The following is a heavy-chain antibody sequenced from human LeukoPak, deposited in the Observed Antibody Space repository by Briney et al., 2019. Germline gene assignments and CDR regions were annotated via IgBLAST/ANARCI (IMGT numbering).Heavy chain of an antibody. CDR3: ARDAGLLWFGVDY. Sequence: SETLSLTCTVSGGSISGSDYYWGWIRQPPGKGLEWIGNIYYSGSTYYNPSLKSRVTISVDTSKNHYSLKLSSVTAADTAVYYRARDAGLLWFGVDYWGQGTLVTVSS. CDR2: IYYSGST. CDR1: GGSISGSDYY. V-gene: IGHV4-39*07. J-gene: IGHJ4*02. D-gene: IGHD3-10*01.